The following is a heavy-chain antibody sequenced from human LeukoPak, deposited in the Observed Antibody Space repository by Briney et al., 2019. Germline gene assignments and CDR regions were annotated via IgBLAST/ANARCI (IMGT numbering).Heavy chain of an antibody. V-gene: IGHV3-20*04. CDR1: GFTFDDYG. D-gene: IGHD2-15*01. CDR3: ARDPAPNYYYYYMDV. J-gene: IGHJ6*03. Sequence: SGRSLRLSCAASGFTFDDYGMSWVRQAPGKGLEWVSGINWNGGSTGYADSVKGRFTISRDNAKNSLYLQMNSLRAEDTALYYCARDPAPNYYYYYMDVWGKGTTVTVSS. CDR2: INWNGGST.